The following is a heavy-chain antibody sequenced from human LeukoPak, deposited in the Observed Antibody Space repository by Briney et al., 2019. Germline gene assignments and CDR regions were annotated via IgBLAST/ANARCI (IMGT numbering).Heavy chain of an antibody. J-gene: IGHJ5*02. D-gene: IGHD2-21*02. CDR3: ARDEEGDCGGDCYNWFAP. Sequence: ASVKVSCKASGGTFSRHFISWVRQAPGQGLEWRGGINPIFGTDHYAQKFQDRVTITADISTNTVYIELSNLRSEDTAMYYCARDEEGDCGGDCYNWFAPWGQGTLVTVSS. V-gene: IGHV1-69*06. CDR1: GGTFSRHF. CDR2: INPIFGTD.